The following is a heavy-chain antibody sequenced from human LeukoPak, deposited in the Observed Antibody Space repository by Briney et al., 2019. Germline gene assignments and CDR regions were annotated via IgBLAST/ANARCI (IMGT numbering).Heavy chain of an antibody. J-gene: IGHJ4*02. D-gene: IGHD2-21*01. V-gene: IGHV3-53*01. CDR1: GFSVRGKF. CDR3: ASGDGYLQPY. Sequence: GGSLRLSCAASGFSVRGKFMSWVRQPPGRGLEWVSIIHYDGKIRNAGPVGGRFTIYRDDSENTLFLQMNSLRVDDTAVYFCASGDGYLQPYWGQGTLVTVSS. CDR2: IHYDGKI.